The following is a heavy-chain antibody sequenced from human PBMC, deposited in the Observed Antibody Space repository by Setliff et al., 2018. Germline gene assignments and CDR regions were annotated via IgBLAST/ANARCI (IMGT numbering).Heavy chain of an antibody. D-gene: IGHD2-15*01. CDR3: ARAVGYCSGGSCYKGDDY. V-gene: IGHV1-18*01. Sequence: ASVKVSCKTSGYTFTSYGISWVRQAPGQGLEWMGWISAYNGNTNYAQKLQGRVTMTTDTSTNTAYMEVRSLGSDDTAMYYCARAVGYCSGGSCYKGDDYWGQGTLVTVSS. CDR2: ISAYNGNT. CDR1: GYTFTSYG. J-gene: IGHJ4*02.